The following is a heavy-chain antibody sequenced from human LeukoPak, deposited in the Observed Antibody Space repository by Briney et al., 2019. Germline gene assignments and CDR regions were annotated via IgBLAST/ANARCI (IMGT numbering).Heavy chain of an antibody. CDR2: INHSGST. J-gene: IGHJ4*02. CDR3: ARLRAYSSGWYKVTMGIGPHY. V-gene: IGHV4-34*01. CDR1: GGSFSGYY. D-gene: IGHD6-19*01. Sequence: PSETLSLTCAVYGGSFSGYYWSWIRQPPGKGLEWIGEINHSGSTNYNPFLKSRVTISVDTSKNQFSLKLSSVTAADTAVYYCARLRAYSSGWYKVTMGIGPHYWGQGTLVTVSS.